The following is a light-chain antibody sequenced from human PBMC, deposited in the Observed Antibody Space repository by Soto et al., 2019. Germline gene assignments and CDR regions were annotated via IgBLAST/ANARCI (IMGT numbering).Light chain of an antibody. CDR3: HQYGGSLPWT. Sequence: PPPGARPLYKGESAPLSCRASQNVRYYVAGYQQKPGQAPRLLIYDAPSRATGVPDRFSGSGSGTDFTLTITRLEAEDFAVYDCHQYGGSLPWTFGQRTKG. CDR2: DAP. V-gene: IGKV3-20*01. J-gene: IGKJ1*01. CDR1: QNVRYY.